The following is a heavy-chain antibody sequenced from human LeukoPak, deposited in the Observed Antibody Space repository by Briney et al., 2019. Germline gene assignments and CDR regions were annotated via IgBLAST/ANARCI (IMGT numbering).Heavy chain of an antibody. J-gene: IGHJ3*02. CDR3: ASPSRIAAAVGAFDI. Sequence: SETLSLTCTVSGGSITSYCWSWIRQPPGKGLEWIGYIYDRGTTNYNPSLKSRVTISVDTSKNQFSLNLSSVTAADTAVYYCASPSRIAAAVGAFDIWGQGTMVTVSS. CDR2: IYDRGTT. CDR1: GGSITSYC. V-gene: IGHV4-59*01. D-gene: IGHD6-13*01.